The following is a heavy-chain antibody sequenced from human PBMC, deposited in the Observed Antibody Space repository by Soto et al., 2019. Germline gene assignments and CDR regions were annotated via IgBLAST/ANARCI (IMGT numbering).Heavy chain of an antibody. Sequence: GGSLRLSCAASGFTFITYWMSWVRQAPGKGLEWVANIKQDGSERYYVDSVKGRFTISRDNARNSMYLQMSGLRAEDTAVYYCATDSGTSDYWGQGTLVTVSS. D-gene: IGHD1-1*01. J-gene: IGHJ4*02. CDR3: ATDSGTSDY. CDR1: GFTFITYW. CDR2: IKQDGSER. V-gene: IGHV3-7*01.